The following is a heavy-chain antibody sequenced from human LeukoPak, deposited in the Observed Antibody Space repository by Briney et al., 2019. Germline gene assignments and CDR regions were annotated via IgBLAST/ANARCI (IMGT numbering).Heavy chain of an antibody. CDR1: GGSISSSSYY. D-gene: IGHD2-21*01. CDR2: IYYSGST. J-gene: IGHJ4*02. CDR3: ARVGGGNIDY. V-gene: IGHV4-39*07. Sequence: SETLSLTCTVSGGSISSSSYYWGWIRQPPGKGLEWIGSIYYSGSTYYNPSLKSRVTISVDTSKNQFSLKLSSVTAADTAVYYCARVGGGNIDYWGQGTLVTVSS.